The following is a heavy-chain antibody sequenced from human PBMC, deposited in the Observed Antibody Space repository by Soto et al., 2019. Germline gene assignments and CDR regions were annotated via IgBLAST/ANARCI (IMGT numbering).Heavy chain of an antibody. V-gene: IGHV4-59*01. CDR2: IYYSGST. CDR1: GGSISSYY. J-gene: IGHJ6*02. D-gene: IGHD2-2*01. CDR3: ARQESRPYCSSTSCPPSAGMDV. Sequence: SETLSLTCTVSGGSISSYYWSWIRQPPGKGLEWIGYIYYSGSTNYNPSLKSRVTISVDTSKNQFSLKLSSVTAADTAVYYCARQESRPYCSSTSCPPSAGMDVWGQGTTVTVSS.